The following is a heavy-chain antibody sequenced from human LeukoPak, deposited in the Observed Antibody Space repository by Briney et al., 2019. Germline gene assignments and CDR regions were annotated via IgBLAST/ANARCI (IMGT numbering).Heavy chain of an antibody. CDR3: ARRPYSGSPNWFDP. V-gene: IGHV5-51*01. CDR2: INLGDSDT. Sequence: GESLKISCEVSGHRFTNHWIGWVRPMPGKGLEWMGIINLGDSDTKYSPSFQGQVTISLDKSISTAYLQWRSLKASDTAMYYCARRPYSGSPNWFDPWGQGTLVTVSS. D-gene: IGHD1-26*01. J-gene: IGHJ5*02. CDR1: GHRFTNHW.